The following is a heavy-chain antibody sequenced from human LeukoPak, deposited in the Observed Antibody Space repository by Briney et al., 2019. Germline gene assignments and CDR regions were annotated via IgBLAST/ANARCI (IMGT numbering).Heavy chain of an antibody. CDR2: MYNSGST. Sequence: PESLSLTCTVTGGSLSSDNYYWSWIRQPPGKGLEWIGYMYNSGSTNYSPSLKSRVTMSADTSKNQRSLKLSAVTAADTAVYCCARGKYSSSWYIFDTWGQGALVTVSS. CDR1: GGSLSSDNYY. V-gene: IGHV4-61*01. J-gene: IGHJ5*02. CDR3: ARGKYSSSWYIFDT. D-gene: IGHD6-13*01.